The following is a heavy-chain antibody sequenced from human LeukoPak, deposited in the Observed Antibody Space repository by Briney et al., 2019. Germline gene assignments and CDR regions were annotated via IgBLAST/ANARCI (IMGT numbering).Heavy chain of an antibody. V-gene: IGHV5-51*01. D-gene: IGHD5-18*01. CDR2: IYPGDSDT. Sequence: GESLKISCKGSGYTFTKYWIGWVRQMSGKGLKWMGIIYPGDSDTRDSPSFQGQVTMSVDKSISTAYLQWRSLKASDTAMYYCARGSVDTAMTFDYWGQGTLVTVSS. CDR1: GYTFTKYW. J-gene: IGHJ4*02. CDR3: ARGSVDTAMTFDY.